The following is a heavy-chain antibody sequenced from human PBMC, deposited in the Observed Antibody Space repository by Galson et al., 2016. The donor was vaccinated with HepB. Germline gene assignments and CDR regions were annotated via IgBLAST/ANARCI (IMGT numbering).Heavy chain of an antibody. CDR1: GYPFTNYY. CDR3: ARDRGYYSHFDS. D-gene: IGHD1-26*01. J-gene: IGHJ4*02. Sequence: SVKVSCKASGYPFTNYYIHWLRRAPGEGLEWVGIINPSGGSTGYAQKFQGRVTMTRDTSTSIVYMDLTSLRSEDTAVYYCARDRGYYSHFDSWGQGTLVTVSS. V-gene: IGHV1-46*01. CDR2: INPSGGST.